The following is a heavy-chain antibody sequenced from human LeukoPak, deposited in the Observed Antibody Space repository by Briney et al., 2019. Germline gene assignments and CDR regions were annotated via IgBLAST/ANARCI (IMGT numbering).Heavy chain of an antibody. Sequence: EGSLRLSCAASGFTFSSYEMNWVRQAPGKGLEWVSYISSSGSTIYYADSVKGRFTISRDNAKNSLYLQMNSLRAEDTAVYYCARDHYCSSTSCYGNGNYYYYMDVWGKGTTVTVSS. D-gene: IGHD2-2*01. CDR2: ISSSGSTI. J-gene: IGHJ6*03. CDR1: GFTFSSYE. CDR3: ARDHYCSSTSCYGNGNYYYYMDV. V-gene: IGHV3-48*03.